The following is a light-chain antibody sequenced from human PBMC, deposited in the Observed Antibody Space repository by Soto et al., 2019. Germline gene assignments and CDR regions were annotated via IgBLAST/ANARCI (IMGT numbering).Light chain of an antibody. CDR3: QQRASWPYT. Sequence: EIVLTQSPATLSLSPGERATLSSRASRRLRSNLAWSQQKPGQPPRLLIYVASNRAPGIPARLSGSGSGTDFTLTISSLEPEDFAVYYCQQRASWPYTFGQGTKLEIK. J-gene: IGKJ2*01. V-gene: IGKV3-11*01. CDR1: RRLRSN. CDR2: VAS.